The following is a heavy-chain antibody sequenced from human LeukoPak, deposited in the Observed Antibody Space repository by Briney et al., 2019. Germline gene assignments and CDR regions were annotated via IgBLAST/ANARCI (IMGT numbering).Heavy chain of an antibody. J-gene: IGHJ4*02. D-gene: IGHD3-3*01. Sequence: SQTLSLTCTVSGGSISSGGYYWSWIRQHPGKGLEWIGYIYYSGSTYYNPSLKSRVTISVDTSKNQFSLKLSSVTAADTAVYYCARFWSGYAYFDYWGQGTLVTVSS. CDR1: GGSISSGGYY. CDR3: ARFWSGYAYFDY. V-gene: IGHV4-31*03. CDR2: IYYSGST.